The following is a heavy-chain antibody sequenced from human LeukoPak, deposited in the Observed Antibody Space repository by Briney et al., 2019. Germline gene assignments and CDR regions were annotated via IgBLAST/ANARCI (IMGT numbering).Heavy chain of an antibody. Sequence: ASVKVSCKASGYTFTSYDINWVRQATGQGLEWMGWMNPNSGNTGYAQKFQGRVTITKNTSISTAYMELSSLRSEDTAVYYCARGVGYYDPCLDYWGQGTLVTVSS. V-gene: IGHV1-8*03. CDR3: ARGVGYYDPCLDY. CDR2: MNPNSGNT. J-gene: IGHJ4*02. D-gene: IGHD3-22*01. CDR1: GYTFTSYD.